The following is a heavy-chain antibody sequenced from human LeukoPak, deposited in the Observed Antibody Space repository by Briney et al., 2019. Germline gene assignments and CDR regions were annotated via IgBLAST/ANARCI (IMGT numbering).Heavy chain of an antibody. CDR2: INIDGSSI. J-gene: IGHJ4*02. CDR1: RLTFNNYW. D-gene: IGHD6-13*01. Sequence: GGSLRLSCTASRLTFNNYWMHWVRQAPGKGLVWVSRINIDGSSISYADSVKGRFTISRDDAKSTLYLQMNSLRAEDTAVYYCARVPATGTQFDYWGQGTLVTVSS. CDR3: ARVPATGTQFDY. V-gene: IGHV3-74*01.